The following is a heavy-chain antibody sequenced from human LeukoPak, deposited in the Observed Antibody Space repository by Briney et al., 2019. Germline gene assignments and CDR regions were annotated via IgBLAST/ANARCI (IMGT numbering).Heavy chain of an antibody. Sequence: GGSLRLSCAASGFDFHDYMMHWVRQPPGKGLEWVSEISWNGDTIGYADSVKGRFIISRDNARRSLYLQMNSLRPEDTAFYYCSSTFGSGSHLHSWGQGTLVTVSS. CDR3: SSTFGSGSHLHS. D-gene: IGHD3-10*01. J-gene: IGHJ5*02. V-gene: IGHV3-9*01. CDR1: GFDFHDYM. CDR2: ISWNGDTI.